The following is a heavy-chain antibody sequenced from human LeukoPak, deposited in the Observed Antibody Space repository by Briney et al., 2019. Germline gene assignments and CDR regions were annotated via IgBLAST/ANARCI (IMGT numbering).Heavy chain of an antibody. V-gene: IGHV5-51*01. Sequence: GESLKISCKGSGYSFTTYWIAWVRQMPGKGLEWMGIIYPGDSDTRYSPSFQGQVSISADKSISTAYLQWSSLKASDTAMYYCARVPGYPQDYDILTGYYYYFDYWGQGTLVTVSS. CDR3: ARVPGYPQDYDILTGYYYYFDY. CDR2: IYPGDSDT. CDR1: GYSFTTYW. D-gene: IGHD3-9*01. J-gene: IGHJ4*02.